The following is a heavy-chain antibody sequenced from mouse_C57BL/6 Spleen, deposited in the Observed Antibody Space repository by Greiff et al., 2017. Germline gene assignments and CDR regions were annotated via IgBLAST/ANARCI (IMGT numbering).Heavy chain of an antibody. D-gene: IGHD1-1*01. Sequence: EVQLQQSGPELVKPGASVKISCKASGYSFTGYYMNWVKQSPEKSLEWIGEINPSTGGTTYNQKFKAKATLTVDKSSSTAYMQLKSLTSEDSAVXYCARGELRYAMDYWGQGTSVTVSS. CDR3: ARGELRYAMDY. CDR1: GYSFTGYY. J-gene: IGHJ4*01. CDR2: INPSTGGT. V-gene: IGHV1-42*01.